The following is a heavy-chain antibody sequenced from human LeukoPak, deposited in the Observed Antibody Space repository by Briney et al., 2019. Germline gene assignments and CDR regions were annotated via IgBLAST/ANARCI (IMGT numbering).Heavy chain of an antibody. J-gene: IGHJ3*02. CDR2: IGTAGDT. CDR3: AREIIAAAGTYAFDI. V-gene: IGHV3-13*01. Sequence: GGSLRLSCAASGFTFSSYDMHWVRQATGKGLEWVSAIGTAGDTYYPGSVKGRFTISRENAKNSLYLQMNSLRAEDTAVYYCAREIIAAAGTYAFDIWGQGTMVTVSS. CDR1: GFTFSSYD. D-gene: IGHD6-13*01.